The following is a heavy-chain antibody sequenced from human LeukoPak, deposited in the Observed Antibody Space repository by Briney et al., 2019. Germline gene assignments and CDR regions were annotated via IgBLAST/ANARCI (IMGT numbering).Heavy chain of an antibody. D-gene: IGHD3-10*01. CDR3: AREPPGFMVRGVRWFDP. V-gene: IGHV4-61*02. Sequence: PSETLSLTCTVSGYSISSGYYWSWIRQPAGKGLEWIGRIYTSGSTNYNPSLKSRVTISVDTSKNQFSLKLSSVTAADTAVYYCAREPPGFMVRGVRWFDPWGQGTLVTVSS. CDR2: IYTSGST. J-gene: IGHJ5*02. CDR1: GYSISSGYY.